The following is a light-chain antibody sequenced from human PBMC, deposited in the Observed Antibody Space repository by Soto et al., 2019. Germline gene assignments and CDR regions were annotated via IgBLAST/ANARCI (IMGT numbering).Light chain of an antibody. CDR2: GAS. CDR1: RSIRSN. V-gene: IGKV3-20*01. J-gene: IGKJ1*01. Sequence: EIVMTQSPVTLSVSPGERATLSCRASRSIRSNLAWYQQKPGQAPRLLIYGASSRATGIPDRFSGSGSGTDFTLTISRLEPEDFAVYYCQQYGSSPWTFGQGTKVDIK. CDR3: QQYGSSPWT.